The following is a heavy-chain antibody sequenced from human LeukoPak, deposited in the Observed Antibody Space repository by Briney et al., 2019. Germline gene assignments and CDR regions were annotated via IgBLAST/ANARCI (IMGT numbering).Heavy chain of an antibody. D-gene: IGHD3-22*01. CDR1: GFTFSSYA. CDR2: ISGSGGST. CDR3: AKYYYDSTGGGGFDY. J-gene: IGHJ4*02. Sequence: GGSLRLSCAASGFTFSSYAMSWVRQAPGKGLEWVSAISGSGGSTYYADSVKGRFTISRDNSKNTPYLQMNSLRAEDTAVYYCAKYYYDSTGGGGFDYWGQGTLVTVSS. V-gene: IGHV3-23*01.